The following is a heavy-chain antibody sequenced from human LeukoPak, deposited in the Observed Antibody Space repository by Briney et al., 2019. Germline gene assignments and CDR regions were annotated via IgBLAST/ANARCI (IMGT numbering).Heavy chain of an antibody. Sequence: PGGSLRLSCAASGFTFSSYSMNWVRQAPGKGLEWVSSISSSSSYIYYADSVKGRFTISRDNAKNSLYLQMNSLRAEDTAVYYCARSIGAVAGTCGYWGQGTLVTVSS. CDR1: GFTFSSYS. CDR3: ARSIGAVAGTCGY. J-gene: IGHJ4*02. D-gene: IGHD6-19*01. V-gene: IGHV3-21*01. CDR2: ISSSSSYI.